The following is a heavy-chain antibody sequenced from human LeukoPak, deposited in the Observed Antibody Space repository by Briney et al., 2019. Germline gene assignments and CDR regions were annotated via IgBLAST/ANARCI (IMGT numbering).Heavy chain of an antibody. CDR3: AKAGCTSATCYVNC. Sequence: GGSLRLSCAASGFTFSSYAMNWVRQAPGKGLEWVSVMSGSGGSTYYADSVKGRFTISRDNSKNTLYLQMNSLRAEDKAVYYCAKAGCTSATCYVNCWGQGTLVTVSS. CDR2: MSGSGGST. J-gene: IGHJ4*02. D-gene: IGHD2-2*01. CDR1: GFTFSSYA. V-gene: IGHV3-23*01.